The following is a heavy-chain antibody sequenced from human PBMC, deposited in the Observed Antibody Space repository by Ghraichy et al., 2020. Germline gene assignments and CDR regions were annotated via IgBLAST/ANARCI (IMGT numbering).Heavy chain of an antibody. V-gene: IGHV1-2*02. CDR1: GYTFTGYY. CDR2: INPNSGGT. J-gene: IGHJ4*02. D-gene: IGHD3-10*01. Sequence: ASVKVSCKTSGYTFTGYYMHWVRQAPGQGLEWMGWINPNSGGTNYAQKFQGRFTMTRDTSISSAYMELSRLRSDDTAVYYCARVPLYDSGRYYNEYYFDYWGQGTLVTVSS. CDR3: ARVPLYDSGRYYNEYYFDY.